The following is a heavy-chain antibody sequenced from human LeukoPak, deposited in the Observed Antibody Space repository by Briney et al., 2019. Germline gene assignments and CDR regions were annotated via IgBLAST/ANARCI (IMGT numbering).Heavy chain of an antibody. V-gene: IGHV3-7*01. CDR1: GFTFSNYW. Sequence: GGSLRLSCAASGFTFSNYWMSWVRQAPGKGLEWVANIKQDRSEKYYVDSVKGRFTISRDNAKNSLYLQMNSLRAEDTAVYYCARGPSGYHNTGGQGTLVTVSS. J-gene: IGHJ4*02. CDR2: IKQDRSEK. CDR3: ARGPSGYHNT. D-gene: IGHD5-12*01.